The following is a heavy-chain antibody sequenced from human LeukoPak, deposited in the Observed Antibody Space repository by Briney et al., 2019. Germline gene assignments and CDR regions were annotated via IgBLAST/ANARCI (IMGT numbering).Heavy chain of an antibody. Sequence: QPGGSLRLSRAASGFTFSSYWMHWVRQAPGKGLVWVSRINSDGSSTSYADSVKGRFTISRDNAKNTLYLQMNSLRAEDTAVYYCARGYYDILTGSYYFDYWGQGTLVTVSS. J-gene: IGHJ4*02. V-gene: IGHV3-74*01. D-gene: IGHD3-9*01. CDR2: INSDGSST. CDR3: ARGYYDILTGSYYFDY. CDR1: GFTFSSYW.